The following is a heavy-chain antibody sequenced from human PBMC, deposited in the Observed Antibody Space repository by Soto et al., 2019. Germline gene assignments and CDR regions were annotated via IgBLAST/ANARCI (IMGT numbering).Heavy chain of an antibody. D-gene: IGHD6-19*01. CDR3: ARDFGEQWLVGNNWFDP. V-gene: IGHV1-18*01. CDR2: ISAYNGNT. Sequence: GASVKVSCKASGYTFTSYGISWVRQAPGQGPEWMGWISAYNGNTNYAQKLQGRVTMTTDTSTSTAYMELRSLRSDDTAVYYCARDFGEQWLVGNNWFDPWGQGTLVTVSS. CDR1: GYTFTSYG. J-gene: IGHJ5*02.